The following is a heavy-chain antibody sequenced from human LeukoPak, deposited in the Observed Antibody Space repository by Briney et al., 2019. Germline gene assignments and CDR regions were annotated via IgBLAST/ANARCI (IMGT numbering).Heavy chain of an antibody. J-gene: IGHJ4*02. CDR3: ARYRTVVNFDY. D-gene: IGHD4-23*01. CDR1: GFTFSSYW. CDR2: IKQDGSEK. V-gene: IGHV3-7*01. Sequence: GGSLRLSCAASGFTFSSYWMSWVRQAPGKGLEWVANIKQDGSEKYCVDSVKGRFTISRDNAKNSLYLQMNSLRAEDTAVYYCARYRTVVNFDYWGQGTLVTVSS.